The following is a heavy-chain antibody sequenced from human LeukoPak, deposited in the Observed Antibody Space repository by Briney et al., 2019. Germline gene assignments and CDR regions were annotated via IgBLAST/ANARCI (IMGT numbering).Heavy chain of an antibody. D-gene: IGHD3-10*01. J-gene: IGHJ6*03. Sequence: GGSLRLSCAASGLRFSDYYVSWIRQAPGKGLQWVSYISSGGDIMHYADSVKGRFTSSRDNAKNTLFLQMNSLRPEDTAVYYCAKVLFRGDTPYYYYYMDVWGKGTTVTISS. CDR2: ISSGGDIM. CDR3: AKVLFRGDTPYYYYYMDV. CDR1: GLRFSDYY. V-gene: IGHV3-11*04.